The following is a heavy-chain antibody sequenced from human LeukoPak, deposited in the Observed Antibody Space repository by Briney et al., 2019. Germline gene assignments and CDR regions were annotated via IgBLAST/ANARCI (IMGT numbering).Heavy chain of an antibody. V-gene: IGHV3-53*01. D-gene: IGHD3-9*01. CDR2: IYSGGST. CDR3: ARGGPPYYDILTGLPNWFDP. Sequence: GGSLRLSCAASGFTVSSNYMSWVRQAPGKGLEWVSVIYSGGSTYYADSVKGRFTISRDNSKNTLYLQVNSLRAEDTAVYYCARGGPPYYDILTGLPNWFDPWGQGTLVTVSS. CDR1: GFTVSSNY. J-gene: IGHJ5*02.